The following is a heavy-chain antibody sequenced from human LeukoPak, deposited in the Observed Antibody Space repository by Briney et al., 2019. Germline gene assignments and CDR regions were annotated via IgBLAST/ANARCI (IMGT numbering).Heavy chain of an antibody. CDR3: ARVGEENPRPYYFDY. D-gene: IGHD1-26*01. CDR2: IYTSGST. Sequence: SETLSLTCTVSGDSISSGSYYWSWIRQPAGKGLEWIGRIYTSGSTNYNPSLKSRVTISVDTSKNQFSLKLSSVTAADTAEYYCARVGEENPRPYYFDYWGQGTLVTVSS. V-gene: IGHV4-61*02. J-gene: IGHJ4*02. CDR1: GDSISSGSYY.